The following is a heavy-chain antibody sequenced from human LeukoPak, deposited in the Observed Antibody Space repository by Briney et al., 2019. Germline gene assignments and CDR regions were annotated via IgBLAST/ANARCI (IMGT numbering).Heavy chain of an antibody. CDR3: ARAGVIVVAPEYYFDY. V-gene: IGHV4-31*03. CDR2: IYYSSST. CDR1: GGSISSGGYY. Sequence: SETLSLTCTVSGGSISSGGYYWSWIRQHPGKGLEWIGYIYYSSSTYYNPSLKSRVTISVDTSKNTFPLKMRPVTAADTAVYYCARAGVIVVAPEYYFDYWGQGTLVTVSS. J-gene: IGHJ4*02. D-gene: IGHD3-22*01.